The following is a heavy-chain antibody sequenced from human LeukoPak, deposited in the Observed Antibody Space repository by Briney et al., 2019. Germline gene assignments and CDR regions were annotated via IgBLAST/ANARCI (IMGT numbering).Heavy chain of an antibody. CDR3: ARALYGSGSGPRYYYYYMDV. V-gene: IGHV1-8*03. Sequence: GASVKVSCKASGYTFTSYDINWVRQATGQGLEWMGWMNPNSGNTGYAQKFQGRVTITRNTSISTAYMELSSLRSEDTAVYYCARALYGSGSGPRYYYYYMDVWGKGTAVTVSS. D-gene: IGHD3-10*01. CDR1: GYTFTSYD. J-gene: IGHJ6*03. CDR2: MNPNSGNT.